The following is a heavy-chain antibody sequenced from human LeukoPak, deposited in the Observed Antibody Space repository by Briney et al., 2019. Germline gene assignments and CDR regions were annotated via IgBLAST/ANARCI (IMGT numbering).Heavy chain of an antibody. V-gene: IGHV1-3*01. J-gene: IGHJ3*02. CDR2: INAGNGNT. Sequence: ASVKVSCKASGYTFTSYVMYWVRQAPGQRLEWMGWINAGNGNTEYSQKFQGRLTIIRDTSASTGHMELSSLRSEDTAVYYCARDRSVVTAIRDAFDIWGQGTMVTVSS. D-gene: IGHD2-21*02. CDR1: GYTFTSYV. CDR3: ARDRSVVTAIRDAFDI.